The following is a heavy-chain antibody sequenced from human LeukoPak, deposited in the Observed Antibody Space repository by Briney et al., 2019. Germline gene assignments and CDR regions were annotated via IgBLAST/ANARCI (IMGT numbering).Heavy chain of an antibody. CDR2: ISSSSSYI. Sequence: PGGSLRLSCAASGFTFSSYSMNWVRQAPGKGLEWVSSISSSSSYIYYADSVKGRFTISRDNAKNSLYLQMNSLRGEDTAVYYCARDLTHDAFDIWGQGTMVTVSS. CDR3: ARDLTHDAFDI. D-gene: IGHD1-14*01. CDR1: GFTFSSYS. J-gene: IGHJ3*02. V-gene: IGHV3-21*01.